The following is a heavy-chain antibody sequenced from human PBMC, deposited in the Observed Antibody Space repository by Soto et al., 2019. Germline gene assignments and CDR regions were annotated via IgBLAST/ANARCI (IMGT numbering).Heavy chain of an antibody. D-gene: IGHD3-10*01. J-gene: IGHJ4*02. CDR2: INPSGGST. CDR3: AIDSTYYYGSGSYFDY. CDR1: GYTFTSYY. V-gene: IGHV1-46*01. Sequence: ASVKVSCKASGYTFTSYYMHWVRQAPGQGLEWMGIINPSGGSTSYAQKFQGRVTMTRDTSTSTVYMELSSLRSEDTAVYYCAIDSTYYYGSGSYFDYWGQGTLVTVSS.